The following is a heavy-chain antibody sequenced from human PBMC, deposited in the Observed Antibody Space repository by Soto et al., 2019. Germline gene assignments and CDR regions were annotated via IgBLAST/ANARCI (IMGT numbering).Heavy chain of an antibody. J-gene: IGHJ4*02. CDR3: VAGNDY. Sequence: ASETLSLTCTVSGASITSYYWNWIRRSPGKGLEWIGNMFYSGTTRYNPSLKSRVTISADTSTNKISLKMSSMTAADTAVYYCVAGNDYWGQGTLVTVSS. CDR2: MFYSGTT. D-gene: IGHD6-19*01. V-gene: IGHV4-59*01. CDR1: GASITSYY.